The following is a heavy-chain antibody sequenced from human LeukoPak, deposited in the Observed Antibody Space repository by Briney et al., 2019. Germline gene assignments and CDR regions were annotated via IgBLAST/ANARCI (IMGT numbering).Heavy chain of an antibody. CDR3: ARQRYCSSTSCPSVEDWFDP. CDR1: GGSISSSSYF. D-gene: IGHD2-2*01. J-gene: IGHJ5*02. CDR2: IYYSGST. V-gene: IGHV4-39*01. Sequence: SETLSLTCTVSGGSISSSSYFWGWIRQPPGKGLEWIGSIYYSGSTYYNPSLKSRVTISVDTSKNQFSLKLSSVTAADTAVYYCARQRYCSSTSCPSVEDWFDPWGQGTLVTVSS.